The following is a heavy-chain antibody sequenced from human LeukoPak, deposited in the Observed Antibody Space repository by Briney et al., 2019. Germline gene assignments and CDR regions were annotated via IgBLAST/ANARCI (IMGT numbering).Heavy chain of an antibody. J-gene: IGHJ4*02. V-gene: IGHV4-59*01. D-gene: IGHD3-3*01. Sequence: SETLSLTCTVSGDSISSYYWSWIRQPPGKGPEWIGYIYYSGSTNYNPSLKSRVTISVDTSKNQFSLKLSSVTAADTAVYYCASRFGVVLDYWGQGTLVTVSS. CDR1: GDSISSYY. CDR3: ASRFGVVLDY. CDR2: IYYSGST.